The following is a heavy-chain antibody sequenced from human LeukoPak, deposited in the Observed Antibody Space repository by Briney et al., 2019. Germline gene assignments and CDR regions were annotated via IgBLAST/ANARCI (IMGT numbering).Heavy chain of an antibody. V-gene: IGHV4-34*01. CDR2: INHSGST. CDR3: ARGDIVVVPAAIASWFDP. D-gene: IGHD2-2*02. CDR1: GGSFSGYY. Sequence: PSETLSLTCAVYGGSFSGYYWSWIRQPPGKGLEGIGEINHSGSTNYNPSRKSRVTISVDTSKNQFSLKLSSVTAADTAVYYCARGDIVVVPAAIASWFDPWGQGTLVTVSS. J-gene: IGHJ5*02.